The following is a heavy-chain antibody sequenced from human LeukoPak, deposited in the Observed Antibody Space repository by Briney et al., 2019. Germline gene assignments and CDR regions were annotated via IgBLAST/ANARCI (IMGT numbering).Heavy chain of an antibody. V-gene: IGHV4-34*01. Sequence: SETLSLTCAVYGGSFSGYYWSWIRQPPGKGLEWIGEINHSGSTNYNPSLKSRVTPSVDTSKNQFSLKLSSVTAADTAVYYCARAPHYSSGWYASNWFDPWGQGTLVTVSS. D-gene: IGHD6-19*01. J-gene: IGHJ5*02. CDR1: GGSFSGYY. CDR3: ARAPHYSSGWYASNWFDP. CDR2: INHSGST.